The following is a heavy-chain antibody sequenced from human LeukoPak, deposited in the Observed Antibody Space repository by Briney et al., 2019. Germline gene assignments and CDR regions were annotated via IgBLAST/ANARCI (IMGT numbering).Heavy chain of an antibody. J-gene: IGHJ4*02. V-gene: IGHV3-48*02. D-gene: IGHD3-22*01. Sequence: TGGSLRLSCAASGFTFSSYSMSWVRQAPGKGLEWVSYITSSSSTRYYADSVKGRFTISRDNAKNSLYLQMNSLRDEDTAVYYCARDYYDSSGHYYVDYWGQGTLVTVSS. CDR1: GFTFSSYS. CDR3: ARDYYDSSGHYYVDY. CDR2: ITSSSSTR.